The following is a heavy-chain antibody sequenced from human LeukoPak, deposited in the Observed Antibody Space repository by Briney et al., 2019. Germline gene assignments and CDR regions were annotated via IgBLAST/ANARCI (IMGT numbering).Heavy chain of an antibody. CDR3: ARVGRSSSSHYYGMDV. CDR2: IYYSGST. CDR1: GGSISSYY. D-gene: IGHD6-6*01. Sequence: NPSETLSLTCTVSGGSISSYYWSWIRQPPGKGLEWIGYIYYSGSTNYNPSLKSRVTISVDTSKNQFSLKLSSVTAADTAVYYCARVGRSSSSHYYGMDVWGQGTTVTVSS. J-gene: IGHJ6*02. V-gene: IGHV4-59*12.